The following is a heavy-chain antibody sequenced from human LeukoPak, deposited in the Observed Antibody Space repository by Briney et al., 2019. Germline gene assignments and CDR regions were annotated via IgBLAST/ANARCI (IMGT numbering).Heavy chain of an antibody. V-gene: IGHV3-9*01. CDR1: GFTFDDYA. Sequence: GGSLRLSCAASGFTFDDYAMHWVRQAPGRGLEWVSGISWNSGSMGYVDFVKGRFTISRDNAKNSLYLQMNSLRAEDTALYYCAKDWVAVAFGAFDIWGQGTVVTVSS. CDR2: ISWNSGSM. CDR3: AKDWVAVAFGAFDI. D-gene: IGHD6-19*01. J-gene: IGHJ3*02.